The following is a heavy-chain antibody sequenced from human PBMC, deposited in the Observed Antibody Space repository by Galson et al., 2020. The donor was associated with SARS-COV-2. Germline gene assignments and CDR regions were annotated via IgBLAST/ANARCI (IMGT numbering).Heavy chain of an antibody. CDR2: ISAYNGNT. CDR3: ATVKSIAAAGTLLPYYYYYMDV. J-gene: IGHJ6*03. V-gene: IGHV1-18*01. CDR1: GYTFTSYG. Sequence: ASVKVSCKASGYTFTSYGIRWVRQAPGQGLGWMGWISAYNGNTNYAQKLQGRVTMTTDTSTSTAYMELRSLRSDDTAVYYCATVKSIAAAGTLLPYYYYYMDVWGKGTTVTVSS. D-gene: IGHD6-13*01.